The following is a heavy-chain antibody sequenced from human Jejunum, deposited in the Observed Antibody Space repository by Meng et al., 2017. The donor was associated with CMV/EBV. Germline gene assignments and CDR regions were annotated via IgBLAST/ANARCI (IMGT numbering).Heavy chain of an antibody. V-gene: IGHV4-61*01. Sequence: SVKSDSYYWSWIRQPPGKGLEWIGYIYYSGSTNYNPSLKSRVTISVDTSKNQFSLKLSSVTAADTAVYYCARTLLWFGASYYFDYWGQGTLVTVSS. CDR3: ARTLLWFGASYYFDY. J-gene: IGHJ4*02. D-gene: IGHD3-10*01. CDR1: SVKSDSYY. CDR2: IYYSGST.